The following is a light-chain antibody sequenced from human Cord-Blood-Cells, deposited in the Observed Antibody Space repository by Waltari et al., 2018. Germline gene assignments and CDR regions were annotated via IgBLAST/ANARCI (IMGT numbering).Light chain of an antibody. CDR1: NLGSKS. CDR2: YDS. Sequence: SYVLTQPPSVSVAPGKTARITCWGNNLGSKSVHWYQQKPGQAPVLVIYYDSDRPSGIPERFSGSNSGNTATLTISRVEAGDEADYYCQVWDSSSDHYVFGTGTKVTVL. CDR3: QVWDSSSDHYV. V-gene: IGLV3-21*04. J-gene: IGLJ1*01.